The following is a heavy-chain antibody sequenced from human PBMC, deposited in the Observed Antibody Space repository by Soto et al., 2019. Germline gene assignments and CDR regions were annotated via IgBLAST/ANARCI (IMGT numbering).Heavy chain of an antibody. V-gene: IGHV4-59*08. D-gene: IGHD2-21*02. CDR2: IYYSAST. CDR3: ARHLPYCGGDCYSLDY. J-gene: IGHJ4*02. Sequence: SETLSLTCTVSGGSISSYYWSWILQPPGKGLEWIGYIYYSASTNYSPSLKSRVTISVDTSKNQFSLNLSSVTAADTAVYYCARHLPYCGGDCYSLDYWGQGTLVTVS. CDR1: GGSISSYY.